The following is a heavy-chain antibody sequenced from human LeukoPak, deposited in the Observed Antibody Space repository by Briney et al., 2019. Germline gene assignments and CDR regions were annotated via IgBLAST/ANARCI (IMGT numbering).Heavy chain of an antibody. CDR3: ARGGYDFWSGYFSRGHTTYYFDY. CDR1: GYSFTSYW. CDR2: IYPGDSDT. V-gene: IGHV5-51*01. D-gene: IGHD3-3*01. Sequence: GGSLKISCKGSGYSFTSYWIGCVRQMPRKGLEWMGIIYPGDSDTRYSPSFQGQVTISADKSISTAYLQWSSLKASDTAMYYCARGGYDFWSGYFSRGHTTYYFDYWGQGTLVTVSS. J-gene: IGHJ4*02.